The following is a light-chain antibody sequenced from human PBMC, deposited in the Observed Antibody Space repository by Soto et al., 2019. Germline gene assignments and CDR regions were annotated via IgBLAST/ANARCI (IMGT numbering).Light chain of an antibody. Sequence: QSVLTQPASVSGSPGQSITISCTGTSSDVGGYNYVSWFQQHPGKAPKLKIYEVSNRPSGVSNRFTGSKSGYTDSLTISELQAEDEADYYCTSFTSSSTWVLGGGTKVIVL. CDR1: SSDVGGYNY. CDR3: TSFTSSSTWV. V-gene: IGLV2-14*03. CDR2: EVS. J-gene: IGLJ3*02.